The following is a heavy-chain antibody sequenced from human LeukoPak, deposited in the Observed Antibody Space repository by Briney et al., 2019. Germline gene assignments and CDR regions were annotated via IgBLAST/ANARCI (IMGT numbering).Heavy chain of an antibody. Sequence: PGGSLRLSCAASGFTFSTYSMIWVRQAPGKGLEWVSSISSSSTYIDYADSVRGRFTISRDNAKNSLFLQMNSLRAEDTAVYYCARVPPVINYWGQGTLVTVSS. CDR3: ARVPPVINY. V-gene: IGHV3-21*01. CDR2: ISSSSTYI. CDR1: GFTFSTYS. D-gene: IGHD2-2*01. J-gene: IGHJ4*02.